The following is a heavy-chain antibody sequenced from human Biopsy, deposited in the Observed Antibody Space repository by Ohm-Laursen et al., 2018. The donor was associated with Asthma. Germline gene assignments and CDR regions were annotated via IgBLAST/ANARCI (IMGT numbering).Heavy chain of an antibody. J-gene: IGHJ4*02. CDR3: ARKAGSCISRTCYSLDF. D-gene: IGHD2-2*01. Sequence: GSSVKVSCKPLGGTFNTYVIGCVRQAPGQGLEWMGGINSVFGTTTYPQKFQDRVTITADDSTSTVYMELSSLRSEDTAVYYCARKAGSCISRTCYSLDFWGQGTLVTVSS. CDR1: GGTFNTYV. V-gene: IGHV1-69*01. CDR2: INSVFGTT.